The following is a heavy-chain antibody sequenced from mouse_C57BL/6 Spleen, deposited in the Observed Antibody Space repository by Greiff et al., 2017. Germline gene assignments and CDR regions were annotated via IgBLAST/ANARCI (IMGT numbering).Heavy chain of an antibody. D-gene: IGHD1-1*01. CDR3: ARPYGSSYDYAMDY. V-gene: IGHV1-72*01. CDR2: IDPNSGGT. CDR1: GYTFTSYW. Sequence: QVQLQQPGAELVKPGASVKLSCKASGYTFTSYWMHWVKQRPGRGLEWIGRIDPNSGGTKYNEKFKSKATLTVDKPSSTAYRQLSSLTSEDSAVYYCARPYGSSYDYAMDYWGQGTSVTVSS. J-gene: IGHJ4*01.